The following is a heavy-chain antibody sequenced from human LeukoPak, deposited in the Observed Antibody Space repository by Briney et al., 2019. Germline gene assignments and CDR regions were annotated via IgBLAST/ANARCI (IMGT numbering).Heavy chain of an antibody. CDR1: GGSFSGYY. J-gene: IGHJ4*02. Sequence: SETLSLTCAVYGGSFSGYYWSWIRQPPGKGLEWIGEINHSGSTNYNPSLKSRVTISVDTSKNQFSLKLSSVTAADTAVYYCARSLVVVAANAAFVYWGQGTLVTVSS. CDR3: ARSLVVVAANAAFVY. D-gene: IGHD2-15*01. CDR2: INHSGST. V-gene: IGHV4-34*01.